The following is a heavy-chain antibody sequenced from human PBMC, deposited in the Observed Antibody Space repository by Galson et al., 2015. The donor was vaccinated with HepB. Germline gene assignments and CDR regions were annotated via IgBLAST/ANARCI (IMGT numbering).Heavy chain of an antibody. V-gene: IGHV4-4*07. CDR3: AGEGRGILTVNRFDY. Sequence: SETLSLTCTVSGDSMNSKYWSWIRQPAGKGLEWIGRIYSSGNTNYNPSLQSRVTMSVDTSKNQFSLKLASVTAADTAVYYCAGEGRGILTVNRFDYWGQGTLVTVSS. CDR2: IYSSGNT. D-gene: IGHD3-9*01. CDR1: GDSMNSKY. J-gene: IGHJ4*02.